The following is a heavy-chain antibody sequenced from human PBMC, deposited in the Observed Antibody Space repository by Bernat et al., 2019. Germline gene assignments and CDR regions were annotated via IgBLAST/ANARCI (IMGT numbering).Heavy chain of an antibody. J-gene: IGHJ4*02. V-gene: IGHV3-74*01. D-gene: IGHD3-10*01. Sequence: EVQLVESGGGLVQPGGSLRLSCAASGFTFSSYYMHWVRQAPGKGLVWVSRVKSDGSNTGYADSVKGRFTISRDNAKNTLYLQMNTLRAEDTAVYYCARYYGSGTYAVDYWGQGTLVTVSS. CDR3: ARYYGSGTYAVDY. CDR1: GFTFSSYY. CDR2: VKSDGSNT.